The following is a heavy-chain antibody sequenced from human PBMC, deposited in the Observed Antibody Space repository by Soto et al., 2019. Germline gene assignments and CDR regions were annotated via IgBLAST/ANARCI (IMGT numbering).Heavy chain of an antibody. CDR2: MNPNSGNT. Sequence: QVQLVQSGAEVKKPGSSVKVSCKASGGTFSSYTINWVRQATGQGLEWMGWMNPNSGNTGYAQKFQGRVTMTRSTSIGTAYMELSSLRYEDRAVYFCARGKWLDYWGQGTLVTVPS. J-gene: IGHJ4*02. CDR3: ARGKWLDY. V-gene: IGHV1-8*02. CDR1: GGTFSSYT. D-gene: IGHD5-12*01.